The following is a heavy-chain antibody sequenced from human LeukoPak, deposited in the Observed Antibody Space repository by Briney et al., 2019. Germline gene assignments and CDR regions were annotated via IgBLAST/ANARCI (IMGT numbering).Heavy chain of an antibody. Sequence: PGGSLRLSCAASGFTFSSYSMNWVRQAPGKGLEWVSSISSSSSYIYYADSVKGRFTISRDNAKNSLYLQMNSLRAEDTAVYYCARDREGGVITTHWGQGTLVTVSS. CDR2: ISSSSSYI. V-gene: IGHV3-21*01. D-gene: IGHD3-22*01. CDR1: GFTFSSYS. J-gene: IGHJ4*02. CDR3: ARDREGGVITTH.